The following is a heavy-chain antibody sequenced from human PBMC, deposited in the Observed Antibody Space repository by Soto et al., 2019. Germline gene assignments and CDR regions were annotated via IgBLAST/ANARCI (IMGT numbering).Heavy chain of an antibody. CDR1: GGSISRSSYY. CDR2: IYYSGST. Sequence: PSETLSLTCTVSGGSISRSSYYWGWIRQPPGKGLEWIGSIYYSGSTYYNPSLKSRVTISVDTSKNQFSLKLSSVTAADTAVYYCARLSWDTAMAFDYWGQGTLVTVSS. J-gene: IGHJ4*02. V-gene: IGHV4-39*01. D-gene: IGHD5-18*01. CDR3: ARLSWDTAMAFDY.